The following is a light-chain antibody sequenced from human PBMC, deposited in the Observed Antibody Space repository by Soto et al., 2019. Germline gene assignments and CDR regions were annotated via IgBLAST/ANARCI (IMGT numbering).Light chain of an antibody. J-gene: IGKJ4*01. Sequence: ETGMTQSPSTLSVSAGERATXSCRASQSVSSNLAWYQQKPGQAPRLLIYGASTRATRIPSRFSGSGSGTEFTLTISSLQSEDFALYYCQQYNNWPLTFGEGTKVDI. CDR1: QSVSSN. V-gene: IGKV3-15*01. CDR3: QQYNNWPLT. CDR2: GAS.